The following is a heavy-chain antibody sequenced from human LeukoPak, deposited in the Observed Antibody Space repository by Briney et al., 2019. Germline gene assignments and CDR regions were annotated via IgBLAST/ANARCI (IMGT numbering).Heavy chain of an antibody. CDR3: AREGERILTNFDY. D-gene: IGHD3-9*01. CDR2: IYHSGST. CDR1: GYSISSGYY. J-gene: IGHJ4*02. Sequence: SETLSLTCTVSGYSISSGYYWGWIRQPPGKGLEWIGSIYHSGSTYYNPSLKSRVTISVDTSKNQFSLKLSSVTAADTAVYYCAREGERILTNFDYWGQGTLVTVSS. V-gene: IGHV4-38-2*02.